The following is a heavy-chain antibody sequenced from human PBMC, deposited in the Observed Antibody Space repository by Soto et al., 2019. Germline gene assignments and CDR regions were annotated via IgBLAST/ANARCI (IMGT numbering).Heavy chain of an antibody. Sequence: EVQLVESGGGLVKPGGSLRLSCAASGFTFSSYSMNWVRQAPGKGLEWVSSISSSSSYIYYADSVKGRFTISRDNAKHSLYLQMNCLRAEDTSVYYCARDRSYGSANYYYYYYMDVWGKGTTVTVSS. CDR3: ARDRSYGSANYYYYYYMDV. CDR1: GFTFSSYS. V-gene: IGHV3-21*01. J-gene: IGHJ6*03. CDR2: ISSSSSYI. D-gene: IGHD3-10*01.